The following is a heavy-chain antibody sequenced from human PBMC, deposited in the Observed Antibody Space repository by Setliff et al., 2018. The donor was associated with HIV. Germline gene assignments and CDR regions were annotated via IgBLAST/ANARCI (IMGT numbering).Heavy chain of an antibody. D-gene: IGHD2-8*01. CDR3: AGEGGSHCTKGICFPTNWFDS. Sequence: SVKVSCKASGFTFTSSAVQWVRQARGQRLEWIGWIVVGSGNTNYAQKFQERVSMTRDRSTNTVYLELSSLRSEDTAVYYCAGEGGSHCTKGICFPTNWFDSWGQGTLVTVSS. CDR2: IVVGSGNT. CDR1: GFTFTSSA. J-gene: IGHJ5*01. V-gene: IGHV1-58*01.